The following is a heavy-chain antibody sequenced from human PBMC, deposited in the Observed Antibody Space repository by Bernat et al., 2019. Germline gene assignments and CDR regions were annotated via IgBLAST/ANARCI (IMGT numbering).Heavy chain of an antibody. J-gene: IGHJ4*02. V-gene: IGHV4-34*01. CDR3: ARVGVNSAGPSDY. D-gene: IGHD3-3*01. Sequence: QVQLQQWGAGLLKPSETLSLTCAVYGGSFSGYYWSWIRQPPGKGLEWIGEINHSGSTNYNPSLKSRVTISVDTSKNQFSLKLSSVTAADTAVYYCARVGVNSAGPSDYWGQRTLVTVSS. CDR1: GGSFSGYY. CDR2: INHSGST.